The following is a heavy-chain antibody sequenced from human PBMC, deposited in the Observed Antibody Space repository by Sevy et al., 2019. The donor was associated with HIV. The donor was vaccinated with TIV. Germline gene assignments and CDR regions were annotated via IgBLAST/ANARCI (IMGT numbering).Heavy chain of an antibody. Sequence: GGSLRLSCAASGFTFSSYAMSWVRQAPGKGLEWVSGLSGNGGSTNYAYSVKGRFVLSRDNSKNTLYLQMNNLRAEDTAIYFCAKDRIWELGDAFDIWGQGTMVTVSS. CDR1: GFTFSSYA. V-gene: IGHV3-23*01. J-gene: IGHJ3*02. CDR2: LSGNGGST. D-gene: IGHD1-7*01. CDR3: AKDRIWELGDAFDI.